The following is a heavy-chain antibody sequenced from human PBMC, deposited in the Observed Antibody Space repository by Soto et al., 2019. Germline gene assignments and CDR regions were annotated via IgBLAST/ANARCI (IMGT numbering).Heavy chain of an antibody. Sequence: KPSETLSLTCTVSGGSISSSSYYWGWIRQPPGKGLEWIGSIYYSGSTYYNPSLKSRVTISVDTSKNQFSLKLSSVTAADTAVYYCAREGTVVATPANWFDPWGQGTLVTVSS. J-gene: IGHJ5*02. CDR3: AREGTVVATPANWFDP. V-gene: IGHV4-39*02. CDR2: IYYSGST. D-gene: IGHD2-15*01. CDR1: GGSISSSSYY.